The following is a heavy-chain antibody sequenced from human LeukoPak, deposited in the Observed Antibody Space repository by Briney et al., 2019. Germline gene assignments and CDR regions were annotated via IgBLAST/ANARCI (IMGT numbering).Heavy chain of an antibody. Sequence: SQTLSLTCTVSGGSISSGSYYWSWIRQPAGKGLEWIGRIYTSGSTNYNPSPKSRVTISVDTSKNQFSLKLSSVTAADTAVYYCARNRDLAAADYLGQGTLVTVSS. CDR2: IYTSGST. J-gene: IGHJ4*02. CDR3: ARNRDLAAADY. D-gene: IGHD6-13*01. V-gene: IGHV4-61*02. CDR1: GGSISSGSYY.